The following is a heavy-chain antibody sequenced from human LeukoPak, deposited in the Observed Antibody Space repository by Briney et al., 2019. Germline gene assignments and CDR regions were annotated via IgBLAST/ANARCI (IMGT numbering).Heavy chain of an antibody. Sequence: GGSLRLSCATSGFTFSSYSMTWVRQAPGKGLDWVSSINSYSSDIYYADSVKGRSTISRDNANHSLYLQMNSLRAEDTAVYYCARKRSPGAFDVWGQGRMVTVSS. J-gene: IGHJ3*01. V-gene: IGHV3-21*01. CDR3: ARKRSPGAFDV. CDR1: GFTFSSYS. CDR2: INSYSSDI.